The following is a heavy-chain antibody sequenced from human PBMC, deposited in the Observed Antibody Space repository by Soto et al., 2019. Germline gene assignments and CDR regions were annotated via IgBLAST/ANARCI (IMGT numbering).Heavy chain of an antibody. CDR3: ARAEAAGWFDP. J-gene: IGHJ5*02. CDR1: GGSISSGGYY. V-gene: IGHV4-31*03. D-gene: IGHD6-25*01. CDR2: IYYSGTT. Sequence: QVQLQESGPGLVKPSQTLSLTCTVSGGSISSGGYYWSWIRQHPGKGLEWIGYIYYSGTTYYNPSLQSGVSISVDTSTNQFSLILSSVTAADTSVYYCARAEAAGWFDPWGQGTLVTVSS.